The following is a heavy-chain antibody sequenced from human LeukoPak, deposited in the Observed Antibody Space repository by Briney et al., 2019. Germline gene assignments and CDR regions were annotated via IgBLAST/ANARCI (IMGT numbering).Heavy chain of an antibody. Sequence: PGRSLRLSCAASGFTFSSHPMHWVRQAPGKGLEWVAVISYDGSDKYYADSVKGRFTISRDNARNSLYLQMNSLRAEDTAVYYCARDLGYCSSTSCSDAFDIWGQGTMVTVSS. J-gene: IGHJ3*02. CDR3: ARDLGYCSSTSCSDAFDI. V-gene: IGHV3-30*04. CDR1: GFTFSSHP. CDR2: ISYDGSDK. D-gene: IGHD2-2*01.